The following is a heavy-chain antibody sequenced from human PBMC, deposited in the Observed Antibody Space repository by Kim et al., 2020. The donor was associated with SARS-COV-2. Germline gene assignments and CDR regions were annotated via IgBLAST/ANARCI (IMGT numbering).Heavy chain of an antibody. J-gene: IGHJ6*02. CDR3: ARERRYFDWLFLPSDYYYGMDV. D-gene: IGHD3-9*01. CDR1: GGTFSSYA. CDR2: IIPIFGTA. Sequence: SVKVSCKASGGTFSSYAISWVRQAPGQGLEWMGGIIPIFGTANYAQKFQGRVTITADESTSAAYMELSSLRSEDTAVYYCARERRYFDWLFLPSDYYYGMDVWGQGTTATVSS. V-gene: IGHV1-69*13.